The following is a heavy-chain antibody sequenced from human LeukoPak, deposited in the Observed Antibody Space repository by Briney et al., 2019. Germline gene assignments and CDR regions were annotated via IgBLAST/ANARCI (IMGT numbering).Heavy chain of an antibody. V-gene: IGHV4-34*01. CDR2: INHSGST. Sequence: PSGTLSLTCAVYGGSFSGYYWSWIRQPPGKGLEWIGEINHSGSTNYNPSLKSRVTIPVDTSKNQFSLKLSSVTAADTAVYYCARLRRWPYYYFDYWGQGTLVTVSS. D-gene: IGHD4-23*01. J-gene: IGHJ4*02. CDR1: GGSFSGYY. CDR3: ARLRRWPYYYFDY.